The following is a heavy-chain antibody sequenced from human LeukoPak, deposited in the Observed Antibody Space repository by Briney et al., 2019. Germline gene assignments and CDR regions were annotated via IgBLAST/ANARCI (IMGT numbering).Heavy chain of an antibody. V-gene: IGHV4-59*01. J-gene: IGHJ6*02. CDR2: IYYSGST. D-gene: IGHD3-3*01. CDR1: GGSFSGYY. Sequence: SETLSLTCAVYGGSFSGYYWSWIRQHPGKGLEWIGYIYYSGSTNYNPSLKSRVTISVDTSKNQFSLKLSSVTAADTAVYYCARAAPDFWSGYYYYYGMDVWGQGTTVTVSS. CDR3: ARAAPDFWSGYYYYYGMDV.